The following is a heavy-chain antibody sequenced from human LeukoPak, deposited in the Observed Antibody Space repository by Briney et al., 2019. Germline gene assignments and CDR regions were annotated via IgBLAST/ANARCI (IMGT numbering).Heavy chain of an antibody. D-gene: IGHD2-21*02. V-gene: IGHV1-2*04. CDR2: INLNSGGT. CDR1: GYTFTSYY. CDR3: ARDKVTTDTPYFDS. Sequence: APVKVSCKASGYTFTSYYIHWVRQAPGQGLEWMGWINLNSGGTNYAQKFQGWVTMTRDTSITTAYMELSRLRSDDTAVYYCARDKVTTDTPYFDSWGQGTLVTVSS. J-gene: IGHJ4*02.